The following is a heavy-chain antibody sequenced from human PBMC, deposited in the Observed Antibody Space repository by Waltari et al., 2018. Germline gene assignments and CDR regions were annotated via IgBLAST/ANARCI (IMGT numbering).Heavy chain of an antibody. CDR3: AKEGFSSSWYTWFDS. D-gene: IGHD6-13*01. CDR1: GFTFINYA. CDR2: ISGSGGAT. J-gene: IGHJ5*01. Sequence: EVQLVESGGGLEQVGGSLKLSCVASGFTFINYAISWGRQAPGKGLQWVSAISGSGGATYYADSVKGRFTISRDNSKNTLYLQINSLRAEDAAVYFCAKEGFSSSWYTWFDSWGQGTLVTVSS. V-gene: IGHV3-23*04.